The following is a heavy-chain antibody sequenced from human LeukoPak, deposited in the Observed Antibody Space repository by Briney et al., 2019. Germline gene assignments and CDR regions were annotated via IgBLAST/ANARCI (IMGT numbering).Heavy chain of an antibody. CDR3: ARKLSRSGYNGYDVWYFDL. J-gene: IGHJ2*01. Sequence: SETLSLTCTVSGGSISGHYWHWIRQPPGKGLEWIGYISYSGSTDYNPSLKSRVTISLDTSKNQFSLKLSSVTAADTAAYYCARKLSRSGYNGYDVWYFDLWGRGTLVTVSS. CDR2: ISYSGST. CDR1: GGSISGHY. D-gene: IGHD5-12*01. V-gene: IGHV4-59*08.